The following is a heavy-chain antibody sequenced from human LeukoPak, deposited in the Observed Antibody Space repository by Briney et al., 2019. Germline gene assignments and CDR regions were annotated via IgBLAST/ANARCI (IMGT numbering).Heavy chain of an antibody. J-gene: IGHJ4*02. V-gene: IGHV1-2*02. CDR1: GYTFTGYY. CDR3: ARGGSTSSSPFDY. Sequence: ASVKVSCKAPGYTFTGYYMHWVRQAPGQGLEWMGWINPNSGGTNYAQKFQGRVTMTRDTSISTAYMELSSLRSEDTAVYYCARGGSTSSSPFDYWGQGTLVTVSS. CDR2: INPNSGGT. D-gene: IGHD6-6*01.